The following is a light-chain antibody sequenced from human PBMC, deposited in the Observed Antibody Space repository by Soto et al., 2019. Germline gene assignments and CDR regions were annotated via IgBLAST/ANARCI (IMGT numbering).Light chain of an antibody. CDR3: SSYTSSSTLXX. Sequence: QAVVTQPASVSGSPGQSITISCTGTSSDVGGYNYVSWYQQHPGKAPKLMIYEVSNRPSGVSNRFSGSKSGNTASLTISGXXAEDEADYYCSSYTSSSTLXXFGGGX. CDR1: SSDVGGYNY. J-gene: IGLJ2*01. V-gene: IGLV2-14*01. CDR2: EVS.